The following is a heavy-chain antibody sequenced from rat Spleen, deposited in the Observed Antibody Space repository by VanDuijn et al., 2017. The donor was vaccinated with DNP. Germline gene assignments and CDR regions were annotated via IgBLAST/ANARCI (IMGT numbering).Heavy chain of an antibody. CDR1: GFTFSNYY. CDR3: TRLGRLRPYWYFDF. CDR2: ITTSDGST. J-gene: IGHJ1*01. V-gene: IGHV5-25*01. D-gene: IGHD1-11*01. Sequence: EVQLVESGGGLVQPGRSLNLSCAASGFTFSNYYMAWVRQAPKKGLEWVATITTSDGSTYYPDSVKGRCTISRDDAESSLYLQMNSLKSEDTATYYCTRLGRLRPYWYFDFWGPGTMVTVSS.